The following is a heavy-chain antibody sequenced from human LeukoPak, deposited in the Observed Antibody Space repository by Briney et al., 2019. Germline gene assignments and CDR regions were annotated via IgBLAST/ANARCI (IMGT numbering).Heavy chain of an antibody. D-gene: IGHD3-22*01. J-gene: IGHJ4*02. Sequence: ASVKVSCKASGYTFTSYGISWVRQAPGQGLEWMGWINPNSGGTNYAQKFQGRVTMTRDTSISTAYMELSRLRSDDTAVYYCARYYYYDSSGYYPLDDYWGQGTLVTVSS. CDR2: INPNSGGT. CDR3: ARYYYYDSSGYYPLDDY. V-gene: IGHV1-2*02. CDR1: GYTFTSYG.